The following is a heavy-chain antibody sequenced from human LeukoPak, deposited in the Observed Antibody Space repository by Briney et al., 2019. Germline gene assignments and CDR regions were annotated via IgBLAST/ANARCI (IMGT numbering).Heavy chain of an antibody. CDR1: GFTFSSYA. CDR2: ISYDGSNK. Sequence: GGSLRPSCAASGFTFSSYAMHWVRQAPGKGLEWVAVISYDGSNKYYADSVKGRFTISRDNSKNTLYLQMNSLRAEDTAVYYCARDLPSHYYDSSGGYMDVWGKGTTVTVSS. CDR3: ARDLPSHYYDSSGGYMDV. D-gene: IGHD3-22*01. J-gene: IGHJ6*03. V-gene: IGHV3-30*04.